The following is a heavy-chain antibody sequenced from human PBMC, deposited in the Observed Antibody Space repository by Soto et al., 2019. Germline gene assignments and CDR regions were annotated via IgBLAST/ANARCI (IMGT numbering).Heavy chain of an antibody. Sequence: SVKVSCKASGGTFSSYAISWVRQAPGQGLEWMGGIIPIFGTANYAQKFQGRVTITADESTSTAYMELSSLRSEDTAVYYCARDPRQLLFTGIAAADPEYLQHWGQGTLVTVSS. J-gene: IGHJ1*01. CDR1: GGTFSSYA. V-gene: IGHV1-69*13. CDR3: ARDPRQLLFTGIAAADPEYLQH. CDR2: IIPIFGTA. D-gene: IGHD6-13*01.